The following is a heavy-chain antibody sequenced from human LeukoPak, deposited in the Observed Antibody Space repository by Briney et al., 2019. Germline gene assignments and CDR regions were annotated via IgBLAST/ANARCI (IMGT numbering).Heavy chain of an antibody. CDR1: GFTFSSYW. V-gene: IGHV3-7*01. J-gene: IGHJ4*02. CDR2: IRGDGSDK. D-gene: IGHD3-3*01. CDR3: ARDLYDFWSGYSLDY. Sequence: GGSLRLSCVGSGFTFSSYWMNWVRQAPGKGLEWVAVIRGDGSDKYYVDSVKGRFTISRDNTKSSLYLQMNSLRAEDTAVYYCARDLYDFWSGYSLDYWGQGTLVTVSS.